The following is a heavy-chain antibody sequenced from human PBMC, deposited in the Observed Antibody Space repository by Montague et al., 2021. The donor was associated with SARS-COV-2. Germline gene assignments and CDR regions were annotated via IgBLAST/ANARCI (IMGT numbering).Heavy chain of an antibody. CDR1: GGSISSSSYY. J-gene: IGHJ6*02. CDR2: IYYSGST. Sequence: SETLSLTCTVSGGSISSSSYYWGWIRQPPGKGLEWIGSIYYSGSTYYNPSLKSRVTLSVDTSKNQFSLKLSSVTAADTAVYYCARLGRQQRVRLSGMDVWGQGTTVTVSS. D-gene: IGHD6-13*01. V-gene: IGHV4-39*07. CDR3: ARLGRQQRVRLSGMDV.